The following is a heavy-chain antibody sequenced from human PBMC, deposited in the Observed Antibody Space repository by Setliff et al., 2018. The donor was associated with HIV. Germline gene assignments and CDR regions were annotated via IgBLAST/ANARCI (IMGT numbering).Heavy chain of an antibody. CDR1: GGSFSSSNW. CDR3: AGGDQLVRRGVFNI. Sequence: SETLSLTCAVSGGSFSSSNWWSWVRQPPGKGLEWIGEISHSGSTNYNPSLKSRVTISLDKSKNQSSLKLSSVTAADTAVYYCAGGDQLVRRGVFNIWGPGTMVTVSS. J-gene: IGHJ3*02. CDR2: ISHSGST. V-gene: IGHV4-4*02. D-gene: IGHD3-16*01.